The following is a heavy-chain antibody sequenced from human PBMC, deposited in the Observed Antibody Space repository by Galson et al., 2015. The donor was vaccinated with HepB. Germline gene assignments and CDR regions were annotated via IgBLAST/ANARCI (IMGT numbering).Heavy chain of an antibody. Sequence: SVKVSCKASGCTFSSYAISWVRQAPGQGLEWMGGIIPIFGTANYAQKFQGRVTITADESTSTAYMELSSLRSEDTAVYYCARDWIYDSSGYRTADAFDIWGQGTMVTVSS. V-gene: IGHV1-69*13. J-gene: IGHJ3*02. CDR3: ARDWIYDSSGYRTADAFDI. CDR1: GCTFSSYA. CDR2: IIPIFGTA. D-gene: IGHD3-22*01.